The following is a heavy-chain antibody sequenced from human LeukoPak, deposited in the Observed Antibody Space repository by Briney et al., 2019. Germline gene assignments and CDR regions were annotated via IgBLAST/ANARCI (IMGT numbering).Heavy chain of an antibody. D-gene: IGHD3-3*01. J-gene: IGHJ5*02. CDR2: INTNTGNP. V-gene: IGHV7-4-1*02. Sequence: ASVKISCKASGYTFTSYAMNWVRQAPGQGLEWMGWINTNTGNPTYAQGFTGRFVFSLDTSVSTAYLQISSLKAEDTAVYYCARSDFWSGYPTTRFDPWGQGTLVTVSS. CDR1: GYTFTSYA. CDR3: ARSDFWSGYPTTRFDP.